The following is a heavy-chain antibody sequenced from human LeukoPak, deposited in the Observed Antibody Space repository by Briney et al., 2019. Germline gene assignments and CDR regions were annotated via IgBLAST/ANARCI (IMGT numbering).Heavy chain of an antibody. J-gene: IGHJ3*02. CDR1: GGSISSYY. V-gene: IGHV4-59*01. CDR2: IYYSGST. Sequence: PSETLSLTCTVSGGSISSYYWSWIRQPPGKGLEWIGYIYYSGSTNYNPSLKSRVTISVDTSKNQFSLKLSSVTAADTAVYYCARSIVGATIYAFDIWGQGTMVTVPS. D-gene: IGHD1-26*01. CDR3: ARSIVGATIYAFDI.